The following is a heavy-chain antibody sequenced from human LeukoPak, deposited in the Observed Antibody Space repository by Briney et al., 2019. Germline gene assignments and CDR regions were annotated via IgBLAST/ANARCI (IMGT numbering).Heavy chain of an antibody. CDR2: IYTSGST. CDR1: GGSISSGSYF. CDR3: ARVYYSNSYDYWYFDL. Sequence: SQTLSLTCTVSGGSISSGSYFWRWIRQPAGKGLEWIGRIYTSGSTNYNPSLKSRVTISADTSKNQFSLKLISVTAADTAVYYCARVYYSNSYDYWYFDLWGRGTLVTVSS. J-gene: IGHJ2*01. V-gene: IGHV4-61*02. D-gene: IGHD6-13*01.